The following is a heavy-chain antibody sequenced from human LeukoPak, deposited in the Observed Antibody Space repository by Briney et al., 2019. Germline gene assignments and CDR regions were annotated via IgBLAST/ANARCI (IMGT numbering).Heavy chain of an antibody. V-gene: IGHV4-39*07. Sequence: SETPSLTCTVSGGSISSSSYYWGWIRQPPGKGLEWIGSIYHSGSTYYNPSLRSRVTMSVDTSKNQFSLKLRSVTAADTAVYYCARDRIYGSGSDHFDYWGQGTLVTVSS. J-gene: IGHJ4*02. CDR1: GGSISSSSYY. CDR2: IYHSGST. D-gene: IGHD3-10*01. CDR3: ARDRIYGSGSDHFDY.